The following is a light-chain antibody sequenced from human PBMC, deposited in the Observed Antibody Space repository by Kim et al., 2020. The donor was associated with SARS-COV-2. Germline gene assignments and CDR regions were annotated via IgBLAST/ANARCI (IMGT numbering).Light chain of an antibody. Sequence: GQSVTISCAGTSSDVGAYNHVSWYQQQPGKAPKLMIYDVSKRPSGVPDRFSGSKSGNTASLTISGLQAEDEADYYCCSYAGSYTVVFGGGTKLTVL. CDR2: DVS. V-gene: IGLV2-11*03. CDR1: SSDVGAYNH. CDR3: CSYAGSYTVV. J-gene: IGLJ2*01.